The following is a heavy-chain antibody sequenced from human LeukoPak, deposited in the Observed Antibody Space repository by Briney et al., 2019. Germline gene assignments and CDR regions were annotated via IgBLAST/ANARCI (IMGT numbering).Heavy chain of an antibody. V-gene: IGHV3-23*01. CDR3: ARGGRRAVAGTRSPQYFQH. CDR2: ISGSGGST. D-gene: IGHD6-19*01. J-gene: IGHJ1*01. Sequence: GGSLRLSCAASGFTFSSYGMSWVRQAPGKGLEWVSAISGSGGSTYYADSVKGRFTISRDNSKNTLYLQMNSLRAEDTAVYYCARGGRRAVAGTRSPQYFQHWGQGTLVTVSS. CDR1: GFTFSSYG.